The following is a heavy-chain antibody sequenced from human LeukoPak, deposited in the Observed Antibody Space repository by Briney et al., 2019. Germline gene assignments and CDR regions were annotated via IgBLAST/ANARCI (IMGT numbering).Heavy chain of an antibody. CDR2: ISGSGGNT. CDR1: GFTLSSYA. J-gene: IGHJ4*02. D-gene: IGHD3-16*01. CDR3: AKDSLPSYGGYFDH. V-gene: IGHV3-23*01. Sequence: GGSLRLSCAASGFTLSSYAVSWVRQAPGKGLEWVSGISGSGGNTYYADSVKGRFTISRDISKNTLYLRMNSLRAEDTALYSCAKDSLPSYGGYFDHWAQGTLVTVSS.